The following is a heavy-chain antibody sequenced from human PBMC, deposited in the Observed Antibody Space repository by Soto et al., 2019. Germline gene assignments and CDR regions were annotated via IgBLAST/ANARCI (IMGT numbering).Heavy chain of an antibody. Sequence: QVQLQESGPGLVTPSETLSLTCTVSSDSISSYYWSWIRQPPGKRLEWIGYISYSGSTDYNPSLKSRVTISGDTSKNQFSLKVSSVTAADTAVYYCARGTSWQLPFDYWGQGTLVIVSS. CDR2: ISYSGST. V-gene: IGHV4-59*01. CDR1: SDSISSYY. J-gene: IGHJ4*02. CDR3: ARGTSWQLPFDY. D-gene: IGHD6-13*01.